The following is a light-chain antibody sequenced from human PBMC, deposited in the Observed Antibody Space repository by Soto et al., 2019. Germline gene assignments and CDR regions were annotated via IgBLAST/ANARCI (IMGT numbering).Light chain of an antibody. V-gene: IGLV2-23*01. CDR1: SRDIGTYDL. CDR3: CSYAGYTTYV. CDR2: EAT. Sequence: QSALTQPPSVSGSPRQSITISCTGTSRDIGTYDLVSWYQQHPGKVPKLIIYEATKRPSGVSSRFSGSKSGTTASLTISGLQAEDEADYYCCSYAGYTTYVFGSGTKVTVL. J-gene: IGLJ1*01.